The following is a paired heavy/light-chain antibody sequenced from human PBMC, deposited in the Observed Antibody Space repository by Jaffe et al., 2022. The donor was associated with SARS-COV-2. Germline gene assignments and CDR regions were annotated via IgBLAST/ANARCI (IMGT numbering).Light chain of an antibody. CDR1: NSNIENNY. CDR3: GTWDSSLSAGV. Sequence: QSVLTQPPSVSAAPGQKVTISCSGSNSNIENNYVSWYQQLPGTAPKLLIYENNKRPSGIPDRFSGSKSGTSATLGITGLQTGDEADYYCGTWDSSLSAGVFGGGTKLTVL. J-gene: IGLJ2*01. CDR2: ENN. V-gene: IGLV1-51*01.
Heavy chain of an antibody. V-gene: IGHV4-59*01. J-gene: IGHJ6*03. CDR1: GGSMSNYH. Sequence: QVQLQESGPGLVKPSEILSLTCSVSGGSMSNYHWSWIRQPPGKGLEWIGYIYSSGGTNYNPSLKSRVTTSVDTSKNQFSLKLSSVTAADTAVYYCARGKLLWSSGYYYYYMDVWGKGTTVTVSS. D-gene: IGHD3-10*01. CDR2: IYSSGGT. CDR3: ARGKLLWSSGYYYYYMDV.